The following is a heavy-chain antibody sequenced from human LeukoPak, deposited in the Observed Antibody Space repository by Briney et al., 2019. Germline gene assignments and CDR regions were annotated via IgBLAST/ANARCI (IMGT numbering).Heavy chain of an antibody. CDR3: AKGGKWDVTPFDY. Sequence: XGSLRLSCAASGFTFSSYAMSWVRQAPGKGLEWVSAISGSGDSTYYGDSVKGRFTISRDNSKNTLYLQVNSLRAEDTAVYYCAKGGKWDVTPFDYWGQGTLVTVSS. J-gene: IGHJ4*02. D-gene: IGHD1-26*01. V-gene: IGHV3-23*01. CDR2: ISGSGDST. CDR1: GFTFSSYA.